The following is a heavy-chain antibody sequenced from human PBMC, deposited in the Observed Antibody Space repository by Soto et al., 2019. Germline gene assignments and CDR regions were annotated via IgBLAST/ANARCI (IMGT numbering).Heavy chain of an antibody. V-gene: IGHV1-69*13. CDR3: AGGVWRGYSEYYYGMDV. CDR2: IIPIFGTP. D-gene: IGHD3-3*01. CDR1: GGTFISYS. Sequence: GASVKVSCKVFGGTFISYSFSWVRQAPRQGPEWMGGIIPIFGTPNYAQDFQGRVTITADGSTSTAYMELSSLRSGDTAVCYCAGGVWRGYSEYYYGMDVWGQGTTVTVSS. J-gene: IGHJ6*02.